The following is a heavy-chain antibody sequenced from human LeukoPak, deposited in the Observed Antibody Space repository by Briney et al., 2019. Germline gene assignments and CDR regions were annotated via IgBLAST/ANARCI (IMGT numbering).Heavy chain of an antibody. D-gene: IGHD3-22*01. J-gene: IGHJ4*02. CDR3: AREFTDSSGYYFFDY. V-gene: IGHV4-30-2*01. Sequence: SETLSLTCAVSGCSISSGGYSSSWIRQPPGKSLEWIGYIYHSGSTYYNPSLKSRVTISVDRSKNQFSLKLSSVTAADTAVYYCAREFTDSSGYYFFDYWGQGTLVTVSS. CDR2: IYHSGST. CDR1: GCSISSGGYS.